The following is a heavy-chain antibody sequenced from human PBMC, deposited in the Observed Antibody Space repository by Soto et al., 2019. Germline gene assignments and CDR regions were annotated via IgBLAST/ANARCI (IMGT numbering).Heavy chain of an antibody. V-gene: IGHV1-8*02. CDR3: ARDPRVYYDSSGSAEYFQH. J-gene: IGHJ1*01. CDR2: VNPNSDNT. Sequence: GASVKVSCKASGYTFTSYGINWVRQATGQGLEWMGWVNPNSDNTAYAQKFQGRVTMTRNTSISTAYMELSSLRSEDTAVYYCARDPRVYYDSSGSAEYFQHWGQGTLVTSPQ. D-gene: IGHD3-22*01. CDR1: GYTFTSYG.